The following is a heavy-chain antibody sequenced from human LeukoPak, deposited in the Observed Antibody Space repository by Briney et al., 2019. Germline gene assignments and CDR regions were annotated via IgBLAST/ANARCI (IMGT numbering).Heavy chain of an antibody. D-gene: IGHD3-10*01. CDR2: IYYSGST. CDR3: ARDLMVRGPMDV. CDR1: GGSISSGGYS. J-gene: IGHJ6*03. V-gene: IGHV4-30-4*07. Sequence: SETLSLTCAVSGGSISSGGYSWSWIRQPPGKGLEWIGYIYYSGSTYYNPSLRSRVTISVDTSKIQFSLELTSVTAADTAVYYCARDLMVRGPMDVWGKGTTVTVSS.